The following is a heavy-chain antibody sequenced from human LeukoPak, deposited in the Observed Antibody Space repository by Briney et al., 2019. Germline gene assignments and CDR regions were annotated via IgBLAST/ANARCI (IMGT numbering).Heavy chain of an antibody. CDR3: ARVSNAYDYYYMDV. J-gene: IGHJ6*03. Sequence: GGSLRLSCAASGFTFSSYEMNWVRQAPGKGLEWVSYISSSGSTIYYADSVKGRFTISRDNAKNSLYLQMSSLRAEDTAVYYCARVSNAYDYYYMDVWGKGTTVTVSS. D-gene: IGHD2-8*01. CDR2: ISSSGSTI. CDR1: GFTFSSYE. V-gene: IGHV3-48*03.